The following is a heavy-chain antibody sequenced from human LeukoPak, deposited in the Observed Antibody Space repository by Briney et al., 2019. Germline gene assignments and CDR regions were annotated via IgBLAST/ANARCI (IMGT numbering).Heavy chain of an antibody. J-gene: IGHJ4*02. CDR1: GFTFSSYS. D-gene: IGHD3-3*01. Sequence: GGSLRLSCAASGFTFSSYSMNWVRQAPGKGLEWVSSITSSSSYIYYANSVKGRFTISRDNAENSLYLQMNSLRAEDTAVYYCARDTKYYDFWSGYDYWGQGTLVTVSS. CDR2: ITSSSSYI. V-gene: IGHV3-21*01. CDR3: ARDTKYYDFWSGYDY.